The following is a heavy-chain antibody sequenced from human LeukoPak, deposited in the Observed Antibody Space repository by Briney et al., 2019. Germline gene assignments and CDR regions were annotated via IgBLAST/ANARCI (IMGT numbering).Heavy chain of an antibody. J-gene: IGHJ4*02. CDR1: GFTFSRYN. CDR3: ARGRGYSGYDLFY. Sequence: GGSLRLSCATSGFTFSRYNMNWVRQAPGKGLEWVSSITSSSIYKYYADSMKGRFTISRDNAKNSLYLQMNSLRAEDTAVYYCARGRGYSGYDLFYWGQGTLVTVSS. CDR2: ITSSSIYK. V-gene: IGHV3-21*01. D-gene: IGHD5-12*01.